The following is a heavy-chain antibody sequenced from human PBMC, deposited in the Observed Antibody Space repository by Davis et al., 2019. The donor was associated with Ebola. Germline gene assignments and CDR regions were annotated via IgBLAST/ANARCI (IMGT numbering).Heavy chain of an antibody. V-gene: IGHV4-34*01. CDR1: GGSFSGYY. CDR2: INPSGST. CDR3: ARGRGRWLRSASIGY. D-gene: IGHD5-12*01. Sequence: GSLRLSCAVYGGSFSGYYWSWIRQPPGKGLEWIGEINPSGSTNYNPSLKSRVTISVDTSKNQFSLKLSSVTAADTAVYYCARGRGRWLRSASIGYWDQGTLVTVSS. J-gene: IGHJ4*02.